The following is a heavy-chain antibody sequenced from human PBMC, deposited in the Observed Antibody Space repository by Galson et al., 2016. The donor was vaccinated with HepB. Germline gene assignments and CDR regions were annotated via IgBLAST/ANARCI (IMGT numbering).Heavy chain of an antibody. CDR3: ARGGATRVDY. V-gene: IGHV3-48*01. CDR1: GFTFSTQS. Sequence: SLRLSCAATGFTFSTQSMNWVRQAPGQGLEWVSSITSTSYAISYADSVKGRFTISRDNAQNSLYLQMNSLRAEDTAVYYCARGGATRVDYWGQGTLVTVSS. CDR2: ITSTSYAI. J-gene: IGHJ4*02.